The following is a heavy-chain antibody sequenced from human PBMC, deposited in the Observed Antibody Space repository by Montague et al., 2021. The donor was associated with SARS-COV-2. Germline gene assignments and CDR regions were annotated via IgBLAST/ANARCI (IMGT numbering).Heavy chain of an antibody. D-gene: IGHD2-2*01. Sequence: SETLSLTCTVSGGSISSPDYYWGWIRQSPGKGLEWIGSISYAGRTYYNPSLRSRVSFSMATSQNHFSLSLNSVTAADTAVYFCARQLPSCCSTNNCYPYYFDDWGQGALVTVSS. CDR3: ARQLPSCCSTNNCYPYYFDD. CDR1: GGSISSPDYY. J-gene: IGHJ4*02. V-gene: IGHV4-39*01. CDR2: ISYAGRT.